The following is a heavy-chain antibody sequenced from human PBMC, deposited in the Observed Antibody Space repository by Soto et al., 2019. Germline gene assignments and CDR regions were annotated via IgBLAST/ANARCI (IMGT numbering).Heavy chain of an antibody. CDR3: SIDTRVGRLHGSGYYYSCMDV. Sequence: QVQLVQSGAEVKKPGSSVKVSCKASGGTFSSYAISWVRQAPGQGLEWMGGFIPIFGTANYAQKFQGRVTITADKSTSTAYMELSSLRSEDTAVYYCSIDTRVGRLHGSGYYYSCMDVLGQGTTVTVSS. CDR2: FIPIFGTA. V-gene: IGHV1-69*06. CDR1: GGTFSSYA. J-gene: IGHJ6*02. D-gene: IGHD4-4*01.